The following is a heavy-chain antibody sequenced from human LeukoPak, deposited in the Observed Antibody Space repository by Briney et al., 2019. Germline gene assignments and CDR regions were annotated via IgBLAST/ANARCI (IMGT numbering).Heavy chain of an antibody. D-gene: IGHD3-16*02. J-gene: IGHJ6*03. V-gene: IGHV1-18*01. Sequence: ASVKVSCKASGYTFTSYGISWVRQAPGQGLEWMGWISAYNGNTNYAQKLQGRVTMTTDTSTSTAYMELRSLRSDDTAVYYCARDRYYDYVWGSYRRYYYMDVWGKGTTVTVSS. CDR1: GYTFTSYG. CDR3: ARDRYYDYVWGSYRRYYYMDV. CDR2: ISAYNGNT.